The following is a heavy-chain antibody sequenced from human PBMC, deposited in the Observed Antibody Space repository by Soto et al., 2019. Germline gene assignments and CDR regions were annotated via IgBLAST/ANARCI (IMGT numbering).Heavy chain of an antibody. D-gene: IGHD2-8*01. CDR3: ARGDSVLMVYAISDY. CDR2: INPSGGST. J-gene: IGHJ4*02. Sequence: ASVKVSCKASGYTFTSHYMHWVRQAPGQGLEWMGIINPSGGSTSYAQKFQGRVTMTRDTSTSTVYMELSSLRSEDTAVYYCARGDSVLMVYAISDYWGQGTLVTV. V-gene: IGHV1-46*01. CDR1: GYTFTSHY.